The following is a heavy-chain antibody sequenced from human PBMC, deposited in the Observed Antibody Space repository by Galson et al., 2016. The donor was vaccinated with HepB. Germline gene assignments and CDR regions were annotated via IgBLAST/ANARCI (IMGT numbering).Heavy chain of an antibody. Sequence: TCTVSGGSVSSGPYYWSWVRQPPGKGLEWIGFMYYSGSTNYNPSLKSRVTISIDTSKNQFSVKLSSVTAADTAVYYCATYLVGHGGTGYWGHGSLVTVSS. V-gene: IGHV4-61*01. D-gene: IGHD3-16*01. CDR2: MYYSGST. CDR3: ATYLVGHGGTGY. CDR1: GGSVSSGPYY. J-gene: IGHJ4*01.